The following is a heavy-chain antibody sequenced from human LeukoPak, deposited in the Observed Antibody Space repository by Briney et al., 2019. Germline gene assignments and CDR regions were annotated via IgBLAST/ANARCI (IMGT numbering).Heavy chain of an antibody. CDR3: VRGGGIVVVTAAIGPYRYNWFDP. J-gene: IGHJ5*02. V-gene: IGHV4-34*01. CDR1: GGSFSGYY. D-gene: IGHD2-2*01. CDR2: INHSGST. Sequence: SETLSLTCAVYGGSFSGYYWSWIRQPPGKGLEWIGEINHSGSTNYNPSLKSRVTISVDTSKNQFSLKLGSVTAAATAVYYCVRGGGIVVVTAAIGPYRYNWFDPWGQGTLVTVSS.